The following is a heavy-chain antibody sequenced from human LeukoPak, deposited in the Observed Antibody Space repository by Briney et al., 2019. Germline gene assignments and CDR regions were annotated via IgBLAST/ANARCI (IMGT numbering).Heavy chain of an antibody. J-gene: IGHJ4*02. CDR1: GFTFSSYS. CDR2: ISSSSSYI. Sequence: PGGSLRLSCAASGFTFSSYSMTWVRQAPGKGLEWVSSISSSSSYIYYADSVKGRFTISRDSAKNSLYLQMNSLRAEDTAVYYCARDFSEMGATVLDLHWGQGTLVTVSS. D-gene: IGHD1-26*01. CDR3: ARDFSEMGATVLDLH. V-gene: IGHV3-21*01.